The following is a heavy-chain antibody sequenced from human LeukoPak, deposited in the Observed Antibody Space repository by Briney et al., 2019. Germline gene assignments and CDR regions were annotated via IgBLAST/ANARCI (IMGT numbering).Heavy chain of an antibody. J-gene: IGHJ4*02. Sequence: SETLSLTCYVSGDSISSSYFWGWIRQPAGKGLGWIGRIYTSGSTNYNPSLKRRVTISVDSSKNKFSLKLSSVTAADTAVYYCARDYYGSGSYGVFDYWGQGTLVTVSS. CDR1: GDSISSSY. D-gene: IGHD3-10*01. CDR3: ARDYYGSGSYGVFDY. CDR2: IYTSGST. V-gene: IGHV4-61*02.